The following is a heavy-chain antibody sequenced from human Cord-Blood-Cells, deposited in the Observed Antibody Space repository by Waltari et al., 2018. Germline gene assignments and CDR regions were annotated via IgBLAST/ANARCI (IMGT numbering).Heavy chain of an antibody. CDR3: ARASGSWVTGYFDL. Sequence: EVQLVESGGGLIQPGGSLRLSCAASGFTVSSNYMSWVRQAPGKGLEWVSVIYGGGSTYYADSVKGRFTISRDNSKNTLYLQMNSLRAEDTAVYYCARASGSWVTGYFDLWGRGTLVTVSS. J-gene: IGHJ2*01. V-gene: IGHV3-53*01. CDR2: IYGGGST. CDR1: GFTVSSNY. D-gene: IGHD2-21*02.